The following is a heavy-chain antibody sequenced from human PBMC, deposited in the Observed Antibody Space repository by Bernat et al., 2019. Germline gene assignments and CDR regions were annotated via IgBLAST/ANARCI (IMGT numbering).Heavy chain of an antibody. Sequence: QVQLQESGPGLVKSAETLSLTCTVSGGSIGTYYWSWIRQPPGKGLEWVGYIYYTGNTNYKPSLKRRVTISLDTSENQFSLTLTSVTAADTAVYYCAKDRGFWSGYLPDYWGQGTLVTVSS. J-gene: IGHJ4*02. V-gene: IGHV4-59*12. CDR1: GGSIGTYY. D-gene: IGHD3-3*01. CDR3: AKDRGFWSGYLPDY. CDR2: IYYTGNT.